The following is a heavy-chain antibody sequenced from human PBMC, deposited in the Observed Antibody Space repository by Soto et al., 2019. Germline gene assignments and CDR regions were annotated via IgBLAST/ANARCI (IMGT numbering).Heavy chain of an antibody. J-gene: IGHJ4*02. CDR3: ARDRPSSGLPGTNY. CDR2: VSAYTGET. D-gene: IGHD3-22*01. Sequence: QVQLVQSGAEVKKPGASVKVFCKASGYTFTNHGISWVRQAPGHGLEWMGWVSAYTGETKYAQSLQGRVTMTTDTSTNTAYRELRSLSSDDTAVFYCARDRPSSGLPGTNYCGQGTLVTVSS. V-gene: IGHV1-18*01. CDR1: GYTFTNHG.